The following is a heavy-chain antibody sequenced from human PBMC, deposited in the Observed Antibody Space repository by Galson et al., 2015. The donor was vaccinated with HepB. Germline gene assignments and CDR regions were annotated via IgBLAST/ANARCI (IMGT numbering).Heavy chain of an antibody. Sequence: SLRLSCAASGFTFSHYWMHWVRQVPGKGLAWVSLISNDGTITHYADSVKGRFTISRDNARNTVYLQMDSLRAEDTAVYYCARLYSGWYWFDSWGQGTLVTVSS. CDR1: GFTFSHYW. V-gene: IGHV3-74*01. D-gene: IGHD6-19*01. J-gene: IGHJ5*01. CDR2: ISNDGTIT. CDR3: ARLYSGWYWFDS.